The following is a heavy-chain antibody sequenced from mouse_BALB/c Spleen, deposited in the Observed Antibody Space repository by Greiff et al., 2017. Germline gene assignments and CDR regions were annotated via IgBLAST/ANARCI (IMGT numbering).Heavy chain of an antibody. CDR1: GYTFTSYW. J-gene: IGHJ2*01. CDR3: ARDWDEGDY. V-gene: IGHV1-7*01. Sequence: QVQLKESGAELAKPGASVKMSCKASGYTFTSYWMHWVKQRPGQGLEWIGYINPSTGYTEYNQKFKDKATLTADKSSSTAYMQLSSLTSEDSAVYYCARDWDEGDYWGQGTTLTVSS. CDR2: INPSTGYT. D-gene: IGHD4-1*01.